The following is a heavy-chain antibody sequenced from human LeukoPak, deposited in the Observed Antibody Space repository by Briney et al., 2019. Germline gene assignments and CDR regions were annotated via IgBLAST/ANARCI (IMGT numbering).Heavy chain of an antibody. V-gene: IGHV4-4*07. CDR2: IHFSGTT. CDR3: ATYSVTGAWAEYFLH. D-gene: IGHD5/OR15-5a*01. J-gene: IGHJ1*01. CDR1: GFTFSSYS. Sequence: GSLRLSCAASGFTFSSYSMNWVRQPAGKGLEWIGRIHFSGTTYYNPSLKSRFTMSIDTSKNQFSLKLSSVTAADTAVYYCATYSVTGAWAEYFLHWGQGTLVIVSS.